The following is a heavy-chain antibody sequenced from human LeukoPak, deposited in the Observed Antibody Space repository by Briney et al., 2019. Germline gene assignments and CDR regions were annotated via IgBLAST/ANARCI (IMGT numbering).Heavy chain of an antibody. D-gene: IGHD2-21*02. Sequence: SETLSLTCAVSGGSISSGGYFWSWIRQPPGKGLEWVGYVYQSGSTYYNPSLKSRVTISVDTSKNQFSLKLSSVTAADTAVYYCARLVTTNSIGFYYYGMDVWGHGTTDTVSS. J-gene: IGHJ6*02. V-gene: IGHV4-30-2*05. CDR1: GGSISSGGYF. CDR3: ARLVTTNSIGFYYYGMDV. CDR2: VYQSGST.